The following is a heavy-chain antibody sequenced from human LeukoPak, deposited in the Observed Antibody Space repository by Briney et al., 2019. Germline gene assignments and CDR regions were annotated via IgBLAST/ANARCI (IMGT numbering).Heavy chain of an antibody. CDR1: GFTFSSYG. D-gene: IGHD6-19*01. V-gene: IGHV3-30*18. J-gene: IGHJ6*02. Sequence: PGGSLRLSCAASGFTFSSYGMHWVRQAPGKGLEWVAVISHDGSNKYYVDSVKGRFTISRDNSKNTLYLQMNSLRAEDTAVYYCAKVTGVAGTSSYGMDVWGQGTTVTVSS. CDR2: ISHDGSNK. CDR3: AKVTGVAGTSSYGMDV.